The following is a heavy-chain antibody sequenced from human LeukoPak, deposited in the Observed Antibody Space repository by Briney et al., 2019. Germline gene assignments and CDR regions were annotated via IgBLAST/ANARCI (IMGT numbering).Heavy chain of an antibody. CDR1: GFTFRSYA. Sequence: GRSLGLSCAASGFTFRSYAMSWVSQAPGEGLEEGSDISGSGGRKYYADSVKGRFTISRDNSKDTLYLQMNSLRAEETAVYYCAKASYYGSSGYYIWGQGTLVTVSS. D-gene: IGHD3-22*01. CDR3: AKASYYGSSGYYI. J-gene: IGHJ4*02. V-gene: IGHV3-23*01. CDR2: ISGSGGRK.